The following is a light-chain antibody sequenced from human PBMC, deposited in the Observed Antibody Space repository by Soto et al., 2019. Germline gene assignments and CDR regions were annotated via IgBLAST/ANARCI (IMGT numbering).Light chain of an antibody. CDR2: DVS. CDR1: SSDVGGYNA. V-gene: IGLV2-14*01. CDR3: SSYTRSGVYV. J-gene: IGLJ1*01. Sequence: LTQPASVSGSPGQSITISCTGTSSDVGGYNAVSWYQQHPGRAPKLMIYDVSNRPSGISNRFSGSKSGSTASLTISGLQAGDDADYYCSSYTRSGVYVFGAGTKVTV.